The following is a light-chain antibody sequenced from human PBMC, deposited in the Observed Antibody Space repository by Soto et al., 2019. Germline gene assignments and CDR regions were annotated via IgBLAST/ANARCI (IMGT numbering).Light chain of an antibody. Sequence: DVQMTQSPSSLSASVRDRVTITCQASQDISNYLNWYQQKPGKAPKLLICDASNLEPGVPSRFSGSGSGTDFAFTISSLQPEDIEIYYCQQYGNLPFTFGPGTKVDIK. CDR2: DAS. CDR3: QQYGNLPFT. CDR1: QDISNY. V-gene: IGKV1-33*01. J-gene: IGKJ3*01.